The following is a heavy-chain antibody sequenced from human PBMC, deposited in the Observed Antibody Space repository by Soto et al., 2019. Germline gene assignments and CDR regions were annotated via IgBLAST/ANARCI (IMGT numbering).Heavy chain of an antibody. CDR2: ISAYNGNT. Sequence: ASVKVSCKASGYTFTSYAMHWVRQAPGQGLEWMGWISAYNGNTNYAQKFQGRVTMTTDTSTSTAYMELRSLTSDDTAVFYCARDQSRSRQFAPDYWGQGTLVTVSS. D-gene: IGHD3-10*01. CDR1: GYTFTSYA. CDR3: ARDQSRSRQFAPDY. J-gene: IGHJ4*02. V-gene: IGHV1-18*01.